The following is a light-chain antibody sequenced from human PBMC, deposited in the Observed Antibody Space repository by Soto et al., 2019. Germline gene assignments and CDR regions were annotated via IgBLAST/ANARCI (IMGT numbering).Light chain of an antibody. Sequence: QSALTQPRSVSGSPGHSVTISFTGTSSDVGIYDYVSWYQQDPGKAPNLMIYDVSKRPSGVPDRFSGSKSGNTASLTISGLQAEDEADYDCCSYAGSYTFARNVFGTGTKVTVL. V-gene: IGLV2-11*01. CDR3: CSYAGSYTFARNV. CDR2: DVS. J-gene: IGLJ1*01. CDR1: SSDVGIYDY.